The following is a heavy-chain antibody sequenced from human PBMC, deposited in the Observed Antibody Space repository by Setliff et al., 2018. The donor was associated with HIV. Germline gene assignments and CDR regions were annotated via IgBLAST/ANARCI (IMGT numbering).Heavy chain of an antibody. Sequence: GASVKVSCKASGGTFSSYAISWVRQAPGQGLEWMGGIIPILGIANYAQKFQGRVTITRDTSASTAYMELTSLRSEDTALYYCARDTPSRSDDAFDMWGQGTMVTVSS. J-gene: IGHJ3*02. V-gene: IGHV1-69*10. CDR3: ARDTPSRSDDAFDM. D-gene: IGHD3-10*01. CDR2: IIPILGIA. CDR1: GGTFSSYA.